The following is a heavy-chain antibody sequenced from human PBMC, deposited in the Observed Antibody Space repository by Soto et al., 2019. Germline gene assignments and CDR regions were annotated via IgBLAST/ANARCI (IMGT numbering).Heavy chain of an antibody. V-gene: IGHV3-49*03. Sequence: GESLKISCTASGFTFGDYAMSWFRQAPGKGLEWVGFIRSKAYGGTTEYAASVKGRFTISRDDSKSIAYLQMNSLKTEDTAVYYCTRDQRAGVAPLSYMDVWGKGTTVTVSS. CDR3: TRDQRAGVAPLSYMDV. CDR1: GFTFGDYA. CDR2: IRSKAYGGTT. D-gene: IGHD3-3*01. J-gene: IGHJ6*03.